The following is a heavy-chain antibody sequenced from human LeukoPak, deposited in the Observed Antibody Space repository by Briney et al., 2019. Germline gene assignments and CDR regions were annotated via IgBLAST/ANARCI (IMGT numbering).Heavy chain of an antibody. CDR1: GFTFSSYA. CDR3: ARATSGSSTHFDY. Sequence: GGSLRLSCAASGFTFSSYAMHWVRQAPGKGLEWVAVISYDGSNKYYADSVKGRFTISRDNSKNTLYPQMNSLRAEDTAVYYCARATSGSSTHFDYWGQGTLVTVSS. J-gene: IGHJ4*02. V-gene: IGHV3-30*04. D-gene: IGHD1-26*01. CDR2: ISYDGSNK.